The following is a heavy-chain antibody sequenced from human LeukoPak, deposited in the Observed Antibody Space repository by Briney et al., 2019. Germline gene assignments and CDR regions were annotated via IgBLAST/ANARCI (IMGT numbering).Heavy chain of an antibody. V-gene: IGHV3-30*18. CDR2: ISYDGSNK. Sequence: GRSLRLSCAASGFTFSSYGMHWVRQVPGKGLEWVAVISYDGSNKYYADSVKGRFTISRDNSKNTLYLQMNSLRAEDTAVYYCAKDYQYYDILTGDYWGQGTLVTVSS. D-gene: IGHD3-9*01. CDR1: GFTFSSYG. J-gene: IGHJ4*02. CDR3: AKDYQYYDILTGDY.